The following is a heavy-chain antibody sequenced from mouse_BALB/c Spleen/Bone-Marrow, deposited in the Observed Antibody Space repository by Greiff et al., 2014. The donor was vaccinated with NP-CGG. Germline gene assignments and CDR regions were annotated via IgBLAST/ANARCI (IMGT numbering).Heavy chain of an antibody. CDR2: INPGSGGS. CDR3: VGEAPGGFVS. CDR1: GYAFTNYL. J-gene: IGHJ3*01. D-gene: IGHD1-1*01. V-gene: IGHV1-54*01. Sequence: QVQLQQPGPELVRPGTSVKVSCKASGYAFTNYLIEWVTQRPGQGLEWIGVINPGSGGSNYNEKFKGKATLTADKFSSTAYMQLSSLPSEDSGVFFGVGEAPGGFVSGGKGTL.